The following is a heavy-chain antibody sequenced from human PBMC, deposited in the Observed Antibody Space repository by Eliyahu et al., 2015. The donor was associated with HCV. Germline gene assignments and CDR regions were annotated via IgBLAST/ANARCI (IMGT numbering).Heavy chain of an antibody. V-gene: IGHV4-59*01. CDR2: XHYSGST. J-gene: IGHJ5*02. D-gene: IGHD6-19*01. CDR1: GXSIXXYY. Sequence: QVQLQESGPGLVKPSETLSLTCXVSGXSIXXYYWGWIRQPPGKGLEWIGYXHYSGSTNYSPSLKSRVTISVDTSKNRFSLNLTSVTAADTAVYYCASGGGGIAVAGTGGWFDPWGQGTLVTVSS. CDR3: ASGGGGIAVAGTGGWFDP.